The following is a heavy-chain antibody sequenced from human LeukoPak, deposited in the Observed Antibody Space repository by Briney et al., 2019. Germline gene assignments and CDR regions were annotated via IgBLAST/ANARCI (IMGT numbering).Heavy chain of an antibody. CDR3: ARERYSSSWLGAFDI. J-gene: IGHJ3*02. CDR1: GGSISSGSYY. D-gene: IGHD6-13*01. V-gene: IGHV4-61*02. Sequence: PSETLSLTCTVSGGSISSGSYYWSWIRQPAGKGLEWIGRIYTSGSTNYNPSLKSRVTISVDTSKNQFSLKLSSVTAADTAVYYCARERYSSSWLGAFDIWGQGTMVTVSS. CDR2: IYTSGST.